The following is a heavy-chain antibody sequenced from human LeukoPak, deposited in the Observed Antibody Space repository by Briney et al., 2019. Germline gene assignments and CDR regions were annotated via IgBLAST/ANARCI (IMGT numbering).Heavy chain of an antibody. CDR3: ARGERITMIVGAFDI. CDR2: IYYSGST. CDR1: GGSISSGGYY. D-gene: IGHD3-22*01. J-gene: IGHJ3*02. Sequence: SQTLSLTCTVSGGSISSGGYYWSWIRQHPGKGLEWIGYIYYSGSTYYNPSLTSRVTISVDTSKNQFSLKLSSVTAADTAVYYCARGERITMIVGAFDIWGQGTMVTVSS. V-gene: IGHV4-31*03.